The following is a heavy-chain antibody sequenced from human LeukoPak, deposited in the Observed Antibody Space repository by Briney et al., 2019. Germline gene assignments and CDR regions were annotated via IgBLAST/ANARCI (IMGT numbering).Heavy chain of an antibody. CDR3: ARATNYYDSSGFCYFDY. D-gene: IGHD3-22*01. Sequence: SETLSLTCTVSGGSVSSGSYYWSWIRQPPGKGLEWIGYIYYSGSTNYNPSLKSRVTISVDTSKNQFSLKLSSVTAADTAVYYCARATNYYDSSGFCYFDYWGQGTLVTVSS. J-gene: IGHJ4*02. V-gene: IGHV4-61*01. CDR2: IYYSGST. CDR1: GGSVSSGSYY.